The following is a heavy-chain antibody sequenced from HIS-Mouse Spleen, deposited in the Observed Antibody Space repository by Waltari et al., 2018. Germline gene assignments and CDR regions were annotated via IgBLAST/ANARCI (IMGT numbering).Heavy chain of an antibody. J-gene: IGHJ4*02. D-gene: IGHD6-6*01. CDR2: ISWNSGSI. Sequence: VQLVESGGGLVQPGRSLRLSCAASGFTFDDYAMPGVRQAPGKGLEWVSGISWNSGSIGYADSVKGRFTISRDNAKNSLYLQMNSLRAEDTALYYCAKDMEYSSSWLDYWGQGTLVTVSS. V-gene: IGHV3-9*01. CDR1: GFTFDDYA. CDR3: AKDMEYSSSWLDY.